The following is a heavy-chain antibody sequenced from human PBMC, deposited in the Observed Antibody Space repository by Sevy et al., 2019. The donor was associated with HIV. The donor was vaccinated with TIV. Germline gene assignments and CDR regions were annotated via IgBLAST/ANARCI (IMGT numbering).Heavy chain of an antibody. CDR2: IVPAFGTS. D-gene: IGHD2-8*01. J-gene: IGHJ5*02. Sequence: ASVKVSCKASGGTLTNYAISWVRQAPGQGLEWMGEIVPAFGTSHHARSFQGRVTITADESTSTAYMELRSLRSEDTAVYYCTGGADCSNGVCYPRGFDPWGQGTLVTVSS. V-gene: IGHV1-69*13. CDR3: TGGADCSNGVCYPRGFDP. CDR1: GGTLTNYA.